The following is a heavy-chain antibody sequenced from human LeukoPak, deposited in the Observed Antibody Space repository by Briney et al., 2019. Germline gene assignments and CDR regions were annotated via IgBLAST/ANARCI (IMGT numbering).Heavy chain of an antibody. CDR1: GGSVSSYY. CDR2: IYSSGST. D-gene: IGHD3-10*01. Sequence: PSETLSLTCTVSGGSVSSYYWSWIRQPAGKGLEWVGHIYSSGSTNYNPSLKSRVSMSVDTSKNQFSLKLSSVNAADTAVYYCARFSRGGSGSYENWFDPWGQGTLVTVSS. V-gene: IGHV4-4*07. CDR3: ARFSRGGSGSYENWFDP. J-gene: IGHJ5*02.